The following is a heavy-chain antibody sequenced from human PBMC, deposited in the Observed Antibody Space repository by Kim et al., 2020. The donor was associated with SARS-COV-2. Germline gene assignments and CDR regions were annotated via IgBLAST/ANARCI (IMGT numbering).Heavy chain of an antibody. D-gene: IGHD3-10*01. CDR3: ARTGPLGEFKVDC. J-gene: IGHJ4*02. V-gene: IGHV4-34*01. Sequence: NYNPTIKGRVTIAVATSKSQFCLKLSSVTAADTAVYYCARTGPLGEFKVDCWGQRTLVTVSA.